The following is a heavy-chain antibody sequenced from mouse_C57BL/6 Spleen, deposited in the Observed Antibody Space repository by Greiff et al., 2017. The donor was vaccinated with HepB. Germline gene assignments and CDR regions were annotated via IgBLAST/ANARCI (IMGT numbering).Heavy chain of an antibody. CDR3: ARQLLSYFDY. CDR2: ISSGGSYT. J-gene: IGHJ2*01. D-gene: IGHD2-1*01. V-gene: IGHV5-6*01. CDR1: GFTFSSYG. Sequence: EVKLMESGGDLVKPGGSLKLSCAASGFTFSSYGMSWVRQTPDKRLEWVATISSGGSYTYYPDSVKGRFTISRDNAKNTLYLQMSSLKSEDTAMYYCARQLLSYFDYWGQGTTLTVSS.